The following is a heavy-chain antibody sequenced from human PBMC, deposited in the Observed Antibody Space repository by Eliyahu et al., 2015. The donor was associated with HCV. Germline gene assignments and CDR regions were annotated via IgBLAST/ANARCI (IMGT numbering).Heavy chain of an antibody. CDR3: ARSSWYFDL. CDR2: ISSXGSTI. CDR1: GFTFSXYA. Sequence: EVQLVESGGGLVHPGGSLXLSCAASGFTFSXYAMNWVRQAPGKGLEWVSYISSXGSTIFYADSLKGRFTISRDNARNSLYLQLNSLRAEDTAIYYCARSSWYFDLWGRGTLVTVSS. J-gene: IGHJ2*01. V-gene: IGHV3-48*03.